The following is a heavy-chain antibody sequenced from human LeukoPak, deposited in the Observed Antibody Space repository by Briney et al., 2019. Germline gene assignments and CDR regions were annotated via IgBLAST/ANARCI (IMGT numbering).Heavy chain of an antibody. Sequence: ASVKVSCKASGYTFTSYGISWVRQAPGQGLEWMGWISAYNGNTNYAQKLQGRVTMTTDTSTSTAYMELRSLRAEDTAVYYCAKITTYYDILTGHDAFDIWGQGTMVTVSS. CDR3: AKITTYYDILTGHDAFDI. J-gene: IGHJ3*02. V-gene: IGHV1-18*01. CDR2: ISAYNGNT. CDR1: GYTFTSYG. D-gene: IGHD3-9*01.